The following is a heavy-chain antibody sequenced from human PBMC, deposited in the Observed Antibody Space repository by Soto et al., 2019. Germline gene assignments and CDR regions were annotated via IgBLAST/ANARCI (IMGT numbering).Heavy chain of an antibody. CDR2: IYSSGSP. CDR3: AREYYYDSSGIGFDP. V-gene: IGHV4-59*11. J-gene: IGHJ5*02. D-gene: IGHD3-22*01. Sequence: SETLSLTCTVSGGSPSGHYWSWIRQPPGEGLEWIGYIYSSGSPHHNPSLKSRVIISEDRSKNQIYLKLNSVTAADTAVYYCAREYYYDSSGIGFDPWGPGTLVTVSS. CDR1: GGSPSGHY.